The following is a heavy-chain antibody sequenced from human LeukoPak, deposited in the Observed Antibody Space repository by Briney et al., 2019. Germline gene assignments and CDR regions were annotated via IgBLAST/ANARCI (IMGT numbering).Heavy chain of an antibody. V-gene: IGHV4-59*01. CDR1: GGSINNYY. J-gene: IGHJ4*02. Sequence: SETLSLTCTVSGGSINNYYWSWIRQPPGKGPVWIGYIYYSGFTDYNPSLKSRVTMSLDTSKNQFSLKLSSVTAADTAVYYCARAVISFGATVAKGFDCWGQGTLVAVSS. CDR3: ARAVISFGATVAKGFDC. CDR2: IYYSGFT. D-gene: IGHD3-16*01.